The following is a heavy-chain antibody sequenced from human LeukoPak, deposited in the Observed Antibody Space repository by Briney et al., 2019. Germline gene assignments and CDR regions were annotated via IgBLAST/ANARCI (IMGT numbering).Heavy chain of an antibody. CDR2: IYYSGST. D-gene: IGHD3-3*01. V-gene: IGHV4-59*11. CDR3: ARGITIFGVVHDAFDI. Sequence: SETLSLTCTVSGGSISSHYWSWIRQPPGKGLEWIGYIYYSGSTNYNPSLKSRVTISVGTSKNQFSLKLSSVTAADTAVYYCARGITIFGVVHDAFDIWGQGTMVTVSS. J-gene: IGHJ3*02. CDR1: GGSISSHY.